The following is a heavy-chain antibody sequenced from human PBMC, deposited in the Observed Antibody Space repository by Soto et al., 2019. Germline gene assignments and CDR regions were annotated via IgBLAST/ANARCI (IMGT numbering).Heavy chain of an antibody. Sequence: LRLSCAASGFTFSTYWMSWVRQAPGKGLEWVANIKQDGSEKYYVDSVKGRFTISRDNAKNSLYLQMNSLRAEDTAVYYCARRILVVSANWFDPWGQGTLVTVSS. CDR3: ARRILVVSANWFDP. D-gene: IGHD3-22*01. J-gene: IGHJ5*02. CDR1: GFTFSTYW. V-gene: IGHV3-7*01. CDR2: IKQDGSEK.